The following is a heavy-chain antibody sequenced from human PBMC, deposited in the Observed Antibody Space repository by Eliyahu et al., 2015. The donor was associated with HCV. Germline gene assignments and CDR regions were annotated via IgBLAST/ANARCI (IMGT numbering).Heavy chain of an antibody. J-gene: IGHJ4*02. CDR2: ISSSGSTV. CDR1: GFTFSDYY. V-gene: IGHV3-11*01. Sequence: QVQLVESGGGLVKPGGSLRLSCAASGFTFSDYYMSWIRQAPGAGLEWVAYISSSGSTVHYADSVKGRFTISRDNAKNSLYLQMNALGAEDTAAYYCARDGAPSGGQWFGELFDYWGQGTLVTVSS. CDR3: ARDGAPSGGQWFGELFDY. D-gene: IGHD3-10*01.